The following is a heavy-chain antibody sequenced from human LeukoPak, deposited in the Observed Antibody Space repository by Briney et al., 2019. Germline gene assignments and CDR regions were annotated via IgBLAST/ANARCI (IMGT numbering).Heavy chain of an antibody. D-gene: IGHD3-3*01. J-gene: IGHJ4*02. CDR1: GGSISSYY. CDR2: IYYSGST. CDR3: ARTPYDFWSGYFDY. V-gene: IGHV4-59*08. Sequence: SQTLSLTCTVSGGSISSYYWSWIRQPPGKGLEWIGYIYYSGSTNYNPSLKSRVTISVDTSKNQFSLKLSSVTAADTAVYYCARTPYDFWSGYFDYWGQGTLVTVSS.